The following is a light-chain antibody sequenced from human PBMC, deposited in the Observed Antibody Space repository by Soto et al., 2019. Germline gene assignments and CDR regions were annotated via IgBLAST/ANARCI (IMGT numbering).Light chain of an antibody. Sequence: DIVMTQSPDSLAVSLGEWATINCKSSPSVLYSSNNKNYLAWYQQKSGQPPKLLIYWASTRESGVPDRFSGGGSGTDFTLTISSLQAEDVAVYYCQQYYTNALTFGGGTKVGVK. CDR2: WAS. CDR3: QQYYTNALT. CDR1: PSVLYSSNNKNY. J-gene: IGKJ4*01. V-gene: IGKV4-1*01.